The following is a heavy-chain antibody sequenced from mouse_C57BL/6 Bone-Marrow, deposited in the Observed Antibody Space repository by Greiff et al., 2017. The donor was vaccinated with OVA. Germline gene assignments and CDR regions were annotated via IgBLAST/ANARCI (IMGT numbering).Heavy chain of an antibody. Sequence: EVQLQQSGAELVRPGASVKLSCTASGFNIKDDYMHWVKQRPEQGLEWIGWIDPENGDTEYASKFQGKATITADTSYNTAYLQLSILTSEDTAVYYCTSCGILVLGGKGNTLRVPT. J-gene: IGHJ2*01. CDR1: GFNIKDDY. CDR2: IDPENGDT. CDR3: TSCGILVL. D-gene: IGHD1-1*02. V-gene: IGHV14-4*01.